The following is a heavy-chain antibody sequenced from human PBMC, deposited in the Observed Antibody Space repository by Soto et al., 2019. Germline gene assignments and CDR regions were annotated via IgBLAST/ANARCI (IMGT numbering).Heavy chain of an antibody. D-gene: IGHD6-13*01. CDR2: IDPSDSYT. CDR3: ARRPRSGAGQLHIDAFDI. CDR1: GYSFTSYW. J-gene: IGHJ3*02. Sequence: GESLKISCKGSGYSFTSYWISWVRQMPGKGLEWMGRIDPSDSYTNYSPSFQGHFTISADKSISTAYLQWSSLKASDTAMYYCARRPRSGAGQLHIDAFDIWGQGTMVTVSS. V-gene: IGHV5-10-1*01.